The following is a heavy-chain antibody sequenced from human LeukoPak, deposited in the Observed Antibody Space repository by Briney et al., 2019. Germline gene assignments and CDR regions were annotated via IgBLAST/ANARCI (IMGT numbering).Heavy chain of an antibody. CDR2: IYSGGST. CDR3: ARAVDDSSGYYYGYYDY. Sequence: PGGSLRLSCAASGFTVSSNYMSWVRQAPGKGLEWVSVIYSGGSTYYADSVKGRFTISRDNSKNTLYLQMNSLRAEDTAVYYCARAVDDSSGYYYGYYDYWGQGTLVTVSS. J-gene: IGHJ4*02. CDR1: GFTVSSNY. V-gene: IGHV3-66*01. D-gene: IGHD3-22*01.